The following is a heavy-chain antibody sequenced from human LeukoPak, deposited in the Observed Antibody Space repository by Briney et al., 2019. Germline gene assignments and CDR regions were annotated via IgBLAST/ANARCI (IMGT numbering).Heavy chain of an antibody. J-gene: IGHJ6*03. CDR2: INHSGST. CDR3: ARGHSNYVLRYYYYMDV. V-gene: IGHV4-34*01. D-gene: IGHD4-11*01. Sequence: SETLSLTCAVYGGSFSGYYWSWIRQPPGQGLEWIGEINHSGSTNYNPSLKSRVTISVDTSKNQFSLKLSSVTAADTAVYYCARGHSNYVLRYYYYMDVWGKGTTVTVSS. CDR1: GGSFSGYY.